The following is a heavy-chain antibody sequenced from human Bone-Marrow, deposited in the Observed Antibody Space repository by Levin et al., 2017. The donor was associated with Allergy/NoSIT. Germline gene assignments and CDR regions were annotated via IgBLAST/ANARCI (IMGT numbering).Heavy chain of an antibody. J-gene: IGHJ3*02. D-gene: IGHD4-17*01. V-gene: IGHV1-69*13. CDR1: GGTFSNYA. Sequence: SVKVSCKDSGGTFSNYAISWVRQAPGQGLEWMGGIIPISNTRSYAQKFQGRVTITADESTGTAYMELSSLRSEDTAVYYCASPRSGVTTHIDAFDIWGQGTMVTVSS. CDR2: IIPISNTR. CDR3: ASPRSGVTTHIDAFDI.